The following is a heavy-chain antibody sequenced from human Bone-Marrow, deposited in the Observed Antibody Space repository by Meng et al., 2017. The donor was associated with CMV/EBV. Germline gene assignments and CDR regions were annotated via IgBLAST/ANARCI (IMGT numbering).Heavy chain of an antibody. CDR2: IYPGDSDT. CDR3: ARQKSSSWYLGWFDP. Sequence: KVSCKGSGYSFTSYWIGWVRQVPGKGLEWMGIIYPGDSDTRYSPSFQGQVAISADKSISTAYLQWSSLKASDTAMYYCARQKSSSWYLGWFDPWGQGTLVTVSS. J-gene: IGHJ5*02. D-gene: IGHD6-13*01. CDR1: GYSFTSYW. V-gene: IGHV5-51*01.